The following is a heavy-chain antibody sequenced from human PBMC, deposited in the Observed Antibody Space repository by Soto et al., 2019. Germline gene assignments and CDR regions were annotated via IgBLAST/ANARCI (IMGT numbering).Heavy chain of an antibody. CDR1: GFTFSTYG. Sequence: PGGSLRLSCAASGFTFSTYGMHWVRQAPGKGLEWVAVIAYDGSNKYYADSVKGRFIISRDNSKNTLYLQMNSLRAEDTAVYYCAKAGEDGGNSGPLGYRGQGTLVTVSS. CDR3: AKAGEDGGNSGPLGY. J-gene: IGHJ4*01. D-gene: IGHD2-21*02. V-gene: IGHV3-30*18. CDR2: IAYDGSNK.